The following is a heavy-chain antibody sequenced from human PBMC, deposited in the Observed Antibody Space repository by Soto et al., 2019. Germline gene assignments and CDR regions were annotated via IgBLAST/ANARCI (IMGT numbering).Heavy chain of an antibody. D-gene: IGHD6-13*01. J-gene: IGHJ4*02. V-gene: IGHV1-46*01. CDR3: ASSRQQLVGFDY. CDR1: GYTFTSYY. CDR2: INPSGGST. Sequence: QVQLVQSGAEVKKPGASVKVSCKASGYTFTSYYMHWVRQAPGQGLEWMGIINPSGGSTSYAQKFQGRGTMTRDTATSTVYMELSSLRSEDTAVYYCASSRQQLVGFDYWGQGTLVTVSS.